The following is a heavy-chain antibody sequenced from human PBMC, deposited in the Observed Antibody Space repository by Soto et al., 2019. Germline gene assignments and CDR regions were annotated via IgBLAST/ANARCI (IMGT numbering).Heavy chain of an antibody. J-gene: IGHJ4*02. CDR3: AHRTTVTSGIN. D-gene: IGHD4-4*01. CDR1: GFSLTTDGVG. CDR2: IYWNDEK. V-gene: IGHV2-5*01. Sequence: QITFKESGHPLVKPTQTLTLTCTFSGFSLTTDGVGVDWIRQPPGKALEWLGLIYWNDEKRYRPSLQSRLTITKDTSRNQVVLTMTNMDPVDTATYYCAHRTTVTSGINWGQGTLVTVSS.